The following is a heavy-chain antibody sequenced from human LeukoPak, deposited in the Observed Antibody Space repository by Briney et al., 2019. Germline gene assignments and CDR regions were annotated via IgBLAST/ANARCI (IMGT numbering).Heavy chain of an antibody. D-gene: IGHD1-26*01. Sequence: PGGSLRLSCATSQFNFNKFGMTWVRQAPGKGLEWVSSITSSNNYIYYADSMKGRFTISRDNAKNSLYLQMNSLRAEDTAVYYCVTTWGAHYWYFDLWGRGALVTVSS. CDR1: QFNFNKFG. V-gene: IGHV3-21*01. CDR3: VTTWGAHYWYFDL. J-gene: IGHJ2*01. CDR2: ITSSNNYI.